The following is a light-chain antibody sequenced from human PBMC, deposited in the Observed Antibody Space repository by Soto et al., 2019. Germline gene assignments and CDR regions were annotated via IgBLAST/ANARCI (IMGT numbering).Light chain of an antibody. CDR2: AAS. V-gene: IGKV1-9*01. J-gene: IGKJ3*01. CDR3: QQLNSYPQIT. CDR1: QAISSY. Sequence: DIQLTQSPSFLSASVGDRVTITCRASQAISSYLAWYQQKPGKAPKLLIYAASTLQSGVPSRFSGSGSGTEFTLTVNNLQPEDFATYYCQQLNSYPQITFGPGTKVDIK.